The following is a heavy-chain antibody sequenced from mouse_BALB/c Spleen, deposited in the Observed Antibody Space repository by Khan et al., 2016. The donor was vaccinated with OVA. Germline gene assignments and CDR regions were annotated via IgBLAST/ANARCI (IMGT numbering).Heavy chain of an antibody. CDR3: TRDRIDY. CDR1: GYTFTTYW. CDR2: INPTSGYT. Sequence: QVQLKESGAELAKPGASVKMSCKASGYTFTTYWMHWVNQRPGQGLEWIGYINPTSGYTDYNEKFKDRATLSADKSSSTAYMQLSSLTSEDSAVYYCTRDRIDYWGQGTTLTVSS. D-gene: IGHD2-14*01. J-gene: IGHJ2*01. V-gene: IGHV1-7*01.